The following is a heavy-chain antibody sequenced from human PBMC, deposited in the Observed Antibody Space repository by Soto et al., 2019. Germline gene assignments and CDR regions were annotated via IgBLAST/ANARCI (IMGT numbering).Heavy chain of an antibody. CDR3: AREKGGSGSYFIDY. J-gene: IGHJ4*02. CDR2: IWYDGSNK. D-gene: IGHD1-26*01. Sequence: QEQLVESGGGVVQPGRSLRLSCAASGFTFSSYGMHWVRQAPGKGLEWVAVIWYDGSNKYYADSVKGRFTISRDNSKNTLYLQMNSLRAEDTAVYYCAREKGGSGSYFIDYWGQGTLVTVSS. V-gene: IGHV3-33*01. CDR1: GFTFSSYG.